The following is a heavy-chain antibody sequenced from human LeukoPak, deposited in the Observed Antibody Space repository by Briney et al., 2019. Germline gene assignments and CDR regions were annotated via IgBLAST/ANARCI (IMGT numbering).Heavy chain of an antibody. J-gene: IGHJ4*02. D-gene: IGHD6-19*01. CDR1: GGSISSGGYS. CDR3: AGGYSSGWYAYPLFDY. Sequence: SETLSLTCAVSGGSISSGGYSWSWIRQPPGKGLEWIGYIYHSGSTYYNPSLKSRVTISVDRSKNQFSLKLSSVTAADTAAYYCAGGYSSGWYAYPLFDYWGQGTLVTVSS. V-gene: IGHV4-30-2*01. CDR2: IYHSGST.